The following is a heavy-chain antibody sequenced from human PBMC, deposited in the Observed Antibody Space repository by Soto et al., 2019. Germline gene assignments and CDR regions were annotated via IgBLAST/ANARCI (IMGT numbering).Heavy chain of an antibody. CDR3: AREGCSRTNCGYFDL. D-gene: IGHD2-2*01. CDR1: GFTFSSYE. Sequence: LRLSCAASGFTFSSYEMNWVRQAPGKGLEWVSYIGRDGTTIYYADSVKGRFTISRDSAKNSLYLQLNSLRAEDTAVYYCAREGCSRTNCGYFDLWGRGTLVTVSS. V-gene: IGHV3-48*03. CDR2: IGRDGTTI. J-gene: IGHJ2*01.